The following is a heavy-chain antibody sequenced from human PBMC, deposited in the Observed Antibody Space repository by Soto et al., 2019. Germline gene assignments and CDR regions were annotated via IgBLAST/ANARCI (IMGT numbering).Heavy chain of an antibody. CDR3: VKDESINWYSGHFRH. CDR2: INWNSGSI. Sequence: PGGSLRLSCTASGVTFDDYAMHWVRQVPGKGLEWVSGINWNSGSIGYGDSVKGRFAISRDNAKNSLHLQMNSLSAEDTAFYYCVKDESINWYSGHFRHWGQGTLVNVYS. D-gene: IGHD6-13*01. V-gene: IGHV3-9*01. CDR1: GVTFDDYA. J-gene: IGHJ1*01.